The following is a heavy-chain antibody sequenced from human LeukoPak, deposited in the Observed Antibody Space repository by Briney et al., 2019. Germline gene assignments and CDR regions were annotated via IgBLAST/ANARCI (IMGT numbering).Heavy chain of an antibody. CDR2: INSDGSST. J-gene: IGHJ4*02. CDR1: GFTFSSYW. V-gene: IGHV3-74*01. CDR3: AKDTHSGYDSNGYYFDY. Sequence: GGSLRLSCAASGFTFSSYWMHWVRHAPGKGLVWVSRINSDGSSTSYADSVEGRFTISRDNAKNTLYLQMNSLRVDDTAVYYCAKDTHSGYDSNGYYFDYWGQGTLVTVSS. D-gene: IGHD5-12*01.